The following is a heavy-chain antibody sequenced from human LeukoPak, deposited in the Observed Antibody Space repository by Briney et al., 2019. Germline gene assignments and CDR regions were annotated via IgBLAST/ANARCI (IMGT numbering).Heavy chain of an antibody. J-gene: IGHJ3*02. CDR2: IYSGGST. Sequence: GGSLRLSWAASGFTVSSNYMSWVRQAPGKGLEWVSVIYSGGSTYYADSVKGRFTISRDNSKNTLYLQMNSLRAEDTAVYYCARQNDYGGKIHAFDIWGQGTMVTVSS. V-gene: IGHV3-66*04. CDR3: ARQNDYGGKIHAFDI. D-gene: IGHD4-23*01. CDR1: GFTVSSNY.